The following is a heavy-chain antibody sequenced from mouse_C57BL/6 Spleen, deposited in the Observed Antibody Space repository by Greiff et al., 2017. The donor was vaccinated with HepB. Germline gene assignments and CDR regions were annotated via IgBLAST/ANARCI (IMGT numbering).Heavy chain of an antibody. J-gene: IGHJ2*02. CDR2: IDPSDSYT. Sequence: VQLQQPGAELVKPGASVKLSCKASGYTFTSYWMQWVKQRPGQGLEWIGEIDPSDSYTNYNQKCKGKATLTVDTSASTAYMQLSSLTSEDSAVYYCARGRFDYWGQGTSLTVSS. V-gene: IGHV1-50*01. CDR3: ARGRFDY. CDR1: GYTFTSYW.